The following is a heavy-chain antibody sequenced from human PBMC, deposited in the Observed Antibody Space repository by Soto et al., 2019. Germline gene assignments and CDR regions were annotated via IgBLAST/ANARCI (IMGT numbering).Heavy chain of an antibody. D-gene: IGHD2-2*02. CDR1: GYTFTSYA. J-gene: IGHJ6*02. Sequence: ASVKVSCKASGYTFTSYAMHWVRHAPGQRLQRLGWINAGNGNTKYSQKLQGRVTITRDTSASTAYMELSSLRSEDTAVYYCARDLSLGECSSTSCYTPERFYYYYGMDVWGQGTTVTVSS. V-gene: IGHV1-3*01. CDR2: INAGNGNT. CDR3: ARDLSLGECSSTSCYTPERFYYYYGMDV.